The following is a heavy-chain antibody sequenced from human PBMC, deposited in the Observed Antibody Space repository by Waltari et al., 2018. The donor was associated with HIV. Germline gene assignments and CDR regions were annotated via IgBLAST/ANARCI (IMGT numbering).Heavy chain of an antibody. J-gene: IGHJ4*02. CDR3: ARDGSFGYGADY. D-gene: IGHD4-17*01. Sequence: QLQLQESGPGLVKPSETLSLTCTVSGGSISSSSYYWGWIRQPPGKGLEWIGTISYSGSTYYNPSLKSRVTISVDTSKNQFSLKLSSVTAADTAMYYCARDGSFGYGADYWGQGTLVTVSS. CDR2: ISYSGST. CDR1: GGSISSSSYY. V-gene: IGHV4-39*02.